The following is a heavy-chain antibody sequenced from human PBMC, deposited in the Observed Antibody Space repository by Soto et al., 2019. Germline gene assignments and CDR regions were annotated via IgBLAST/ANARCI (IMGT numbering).Heavy chain of an antibody. D-gene: IGHD1-26*01. CDR2: ISSSGTT. Sequence: SETLSLTCTVSGGSVSRYYWTWIRQPAGKGLEWVGRISSSGTTNYNPSLKRRVAMSLDTSTNLFSLRLTSVTAADTAVYYCAKEGMRWDAGAMDDWGKGTTGTISS. J-gene: IGHJ6*04. V-gene: IGHV4-4*07. CDR1: GGSVSRYY. CDR3: AKEGMRWDAGAMDD.